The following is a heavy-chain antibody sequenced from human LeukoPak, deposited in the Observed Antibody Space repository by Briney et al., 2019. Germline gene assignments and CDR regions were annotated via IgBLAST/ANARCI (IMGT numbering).Heavy chain of an antibody. CDR1: GFTVSSNY. J-gene: IGHJ4*02. V-gene: IGHV3-66*01. CDR2: IYSGGST. D-gene: IGHD6-13*01. CDR3: AKVFFGAAARSDY. Sequence: PGGSLRLSCAASGFTVSSNYMSWVRQAPGKGLEWVSVIYSGGSTYYADSVKGRFTISRDNSKNTLYLQMNSLRAEDTAVYYCAKVFFGAAARSDYWGQGTLVTVSS.